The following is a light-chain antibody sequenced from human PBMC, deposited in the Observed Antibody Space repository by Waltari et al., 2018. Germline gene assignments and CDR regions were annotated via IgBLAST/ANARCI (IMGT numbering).Light chain of an antibody. V-gene: IGKV3-20*01. J-gene: IGKJ1*01. CDR1: QSVGRS. Sequence: SCRARQSVGRSLVWYQQKPGRAPRLLIYGASIRATGIPDRFTGSGSGTDFSLTISRLEPEDSAVYYCQMYVRLPVTFGQGTKVE. CDR2: GAS. CDR3: QMYVRLPVT.